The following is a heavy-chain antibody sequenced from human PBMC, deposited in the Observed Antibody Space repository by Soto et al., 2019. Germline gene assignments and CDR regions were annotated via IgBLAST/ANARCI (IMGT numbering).Heavy chain of an antibody. CDR2: INWNGGST. D-gene: IGHD3-22*01. J-gene: IGHJ4*02. Sequence: GGSMRLSCAASGFTFDDYGMSWVRQAPGKGLEWVSGINWNGGSTGYADSVKGRFTISRDNAKNSLYLQMNSLRDEDTAVYYCARGLYYYDSSGYWGYWGQGTLVTV. V-gene: IGHV3-20*04. CDR1: GFTFDDYG. CDR3: ARGLYYYDSSGYWGY.